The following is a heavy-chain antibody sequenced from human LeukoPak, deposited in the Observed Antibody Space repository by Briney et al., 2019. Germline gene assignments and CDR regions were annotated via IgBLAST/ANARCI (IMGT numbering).Heavy chain of an antibody. CDR3: ARFGHYYDSCGYYN. J-gene: IGHJ4*02. D-gene: IGHD3-22*01. CDR1: GGSISSSNYY. CDR2: IYYSGST. V-gene: IGHV4-39*01. Sequence: PSETQSLTCTVSGGSISSSNYYWGWIRQPPGKGLEWIGSIYYSGSTYYNPSLKSRVTISVDTSRNQFSLRLSSVTAADTAVYYCARFGHYYDSCGYYNWCQGTLVTVSS.